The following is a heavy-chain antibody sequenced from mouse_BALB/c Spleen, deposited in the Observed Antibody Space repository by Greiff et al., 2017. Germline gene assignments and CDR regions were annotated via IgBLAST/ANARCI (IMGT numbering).Heavy chain of an antibody. CDR1: GYTFTEYT. CDR3: ARSVRRTYYFDY. CDR2: INPNNGVT. Sequence: EVKLQESGPELVKPGASVKISCKTSGYTFTEYTMHWVKQSHGKSLEWIGGINPNNGVTFYNQKFKDKATLTVDKSSSTAYMELRSLTSEDSAVFYCARSVRRTYYFDYWGQGTTLTVSS. J-gene: IGHJ2*01. V-gene: IGHV1-18*01. D-gene: IGHD2-14*01.